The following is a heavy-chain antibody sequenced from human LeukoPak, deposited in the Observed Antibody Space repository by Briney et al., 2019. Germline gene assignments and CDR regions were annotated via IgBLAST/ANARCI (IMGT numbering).Heavy chain of an antibody. Sequence: GGSLRLSCAASGFTFSSYGMHWVRQAPGKGLEWVSFIRYDGSNKYYADSVRGRFTISRDNSKNTLYLQMNSLRAEDTAVYYCAKTMIKMGATTQRLDYWGQGTLVTVSS. J-gene: IGHJ4*02. V-gene: IGHV3-30*02. CDR2: IRYDGSNK. D-gene: IGHD1-26*01. CDR1: GFTFSSYG. CDR3: AKTMIKMGATTQRLDY.